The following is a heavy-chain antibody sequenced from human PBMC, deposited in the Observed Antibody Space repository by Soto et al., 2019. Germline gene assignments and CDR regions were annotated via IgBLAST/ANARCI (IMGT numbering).Heavy chain of an antibody. CDR1: GFTFSSYG. Sequence: PGGSLRLSCAASGFTFSSYGMHWVRQAPGKGLEWVAVISYDGSNKYYADSVKDRFTISRDNSKNTLYLQMNSLRAEDTAVYYCAKTGASSSWKNLYYFDYWGQGTLVTVSS. CDR2: ISYDGSNK. CDR3: AKTGASSSWKNLYYFDY. J-gene: IGHJ4*02. D-gene: IGHD6-13*01. V-gene: IGHV3-30*18.